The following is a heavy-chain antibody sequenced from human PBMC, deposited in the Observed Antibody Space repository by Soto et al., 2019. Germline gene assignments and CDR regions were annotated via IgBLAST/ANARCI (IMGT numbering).Heavy chain of an antibody. CDR1: DNTFTHYG. CDR3: AATGGSYFGLDG. D-gene: IGHD2-8*02. CDR2: ISGYNGNT. V-gene: IGHV1-18*01. Sequence: ASVKVSCPSSDNTFTHYGINWVRQAPGQGLEWMGWISGYNGNTKYAQKFQDRVTMTADTSTRKAFMEVRSLTSDDTGVYFCAATGGSYFGLDGWGHGTTVTVSS. J-gene: IGHJ6*02.